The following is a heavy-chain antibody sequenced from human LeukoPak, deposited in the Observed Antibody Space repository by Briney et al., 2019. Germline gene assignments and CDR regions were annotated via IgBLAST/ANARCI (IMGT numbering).Heavy chain of an antibody. D-gene: IGHD3-10*01. J-gene: IGHJ6*04. CDR1: GSTLTKLS. V-gene: IGHV1-24*01. CDR3: ATLMFRGVIGDDYYGMDV. CDR2: FDPEGGET. Sequence: ASVKVSCTVSGSTLTKLSVHWVRQTPGKGLGWMGGFDPEGGETINGQKFQGRVTMTEDTSTDTAYMELSSLRSEDTAVYYCATLMFRGVIGDDYYGMDVWGKGTTVTVSS.